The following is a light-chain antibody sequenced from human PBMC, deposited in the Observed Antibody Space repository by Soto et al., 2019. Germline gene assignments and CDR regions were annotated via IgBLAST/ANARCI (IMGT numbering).Light chain of an antibody. Sequence: EIVMTQSPATLSVSPGERATLSCRASQSVSSNLAWYQQKPGQAPRLLIYGASTRATGIPARFSGSGSGTEFTLTIGRLQSEDFAIYFCQQYNNWPPDRTFGQGTKVEIK. CDR3: QQYNNWPPDRT. J-gene: IGKJ1*01. CDR1: QSVSSN. V-gene: IGKV3-15*01. CDR2: GAS.